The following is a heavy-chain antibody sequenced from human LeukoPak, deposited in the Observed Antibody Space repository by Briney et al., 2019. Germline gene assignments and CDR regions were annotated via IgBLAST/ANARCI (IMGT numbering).Heavy chain of an antibody. CDR1: GYSISSGYY. CDR3: ARHIAYYYDSSGQEDAFDI. V-gene: IGHV4-38-2*01. Sequence: SETLCLTCAVSGYSISSGYYWGWIRQPPGKGLEWIGSIYHSGSTYYNPSLKSRVTISVDTSKNQFSLKLSSVTAADTAVYYCARHIAYYYDSSGQEDAFDIWGQGTMVTVSS. J-gene: IGHJ3*02. CDR2: IYHSGST. D-gene: IGHD3-22*01.